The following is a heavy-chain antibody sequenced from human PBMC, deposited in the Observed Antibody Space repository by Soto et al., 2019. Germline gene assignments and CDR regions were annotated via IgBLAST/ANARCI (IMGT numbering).Heavy chain of an antibody. CDR3: ARGASMDV. V-gene: IGHV1-8*01. Sequence: QVQLVQSGAEVKKPGASVTVSCKASGYTFSSYDINWVRQATGQGLEWMGWMNPKSGNTGYVQKFQDRVTMTRDTSINTAYMELSGLRSEDTAVYYCARGASMDVWGKGTTVTVSS. CDR1: GYTFSSYD. J-gene: IGHJ6*03. CDR2: MNPKSGNT.